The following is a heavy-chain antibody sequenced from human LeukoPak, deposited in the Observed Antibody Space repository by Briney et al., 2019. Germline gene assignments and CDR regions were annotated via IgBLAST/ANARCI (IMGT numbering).Heavy chain of an antibody. D-gene: IGHD3-3*01. CDR2: IWYDGSNK. CDR3: ARAGLRFLEWLSFFDY. Sequence: PGGSLRLSCVASGFTFSSYGMHWVRQAPGKGLEWVAVIWYDGSNKYYADSVKGRFTISRDNSKNTLYLQMNSLRAEDTAVYYCARAGLRFLEWLSFFDYWGQGTLVTVSS. V-gene: IGHV3-33*01. CDR1: GFTFSSYG. J-gene: IGHJ4*02.